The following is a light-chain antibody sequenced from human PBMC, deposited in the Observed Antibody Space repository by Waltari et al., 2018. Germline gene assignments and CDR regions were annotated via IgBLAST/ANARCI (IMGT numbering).Light chain of an antibody. CDR2: DAS. J-gene: IGKJ4*01. CDR3: QQYGNSSVT. V-gene: IGKV3-20*01. Sequence: EIVLTQSPGTLSLSPGERATLSCRASQSVSSNYLAWYQQKPGQAPRLLIYDASKRATGIADRFSGSGSGTHFTLTISRLEPEDFAVFYCQQYGNSSVTFGGGTKVEIK. CDR1: QSVSSNY.